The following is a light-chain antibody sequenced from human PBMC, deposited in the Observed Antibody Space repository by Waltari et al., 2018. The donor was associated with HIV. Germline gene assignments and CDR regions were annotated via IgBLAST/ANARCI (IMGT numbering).Light chain of an antibody. J-gene: IGLJ1*01. CDR2: DNN. V-gene: IGLV3-9*01. CDR1: NLASKA. CDR3: QVWDSDTGV. Sequence: SYELTQTPSVSVSLGQPATVACGGDNLASKAVHWYQQKPGRPPVLVIYDNNKRPSGIPGRFSGFNSGITATLTISGAQGDDEADYYCQVWDSDTGVFGSGTKVTVL.